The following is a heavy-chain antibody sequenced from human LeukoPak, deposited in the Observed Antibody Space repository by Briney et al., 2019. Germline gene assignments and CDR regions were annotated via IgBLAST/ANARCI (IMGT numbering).Heavy chain of an antibody. V-gene: IGHV1-69*13. CDR1: GCTFSSYA. Sequence: ASVNVSFKASGCTFSSYAISWVRQAPGQGLEGMGGIIPIFGTANYAQKFQGRVTITADESTSTAYMELSRLRSEDTAVYYCARDLEMDYFDYWGQGTLVTVYS. CDR3: ARDLEMDYFDY. J-gene: IGHJ4*02. D-gene: IGHD5-24*01. CDR2: IIPIFGTA.